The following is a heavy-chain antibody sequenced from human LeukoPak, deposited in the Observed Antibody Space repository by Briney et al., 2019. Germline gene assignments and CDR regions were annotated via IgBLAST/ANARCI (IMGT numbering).Heavy chain of an antibody. CDR3: AREQWDP. Sequence: GASVKVSCKASGYTFTGYYIHWVRRAPGQGLEWMGRINPNNGDTNYAQKFQGRVTMTRDTSITTAYMELSSLTSDDTAVYFCAREQWDPWGQGILVTVSS. J-gene: IGHJ5*02. CDR2: INPNNGDT. CDR1: GYTFTGYY. D-gene: IGHD6-19*01. V-gene: IGHV1-2*06.